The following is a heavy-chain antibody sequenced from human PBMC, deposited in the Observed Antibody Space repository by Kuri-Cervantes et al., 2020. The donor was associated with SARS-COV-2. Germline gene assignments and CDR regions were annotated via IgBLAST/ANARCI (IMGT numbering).Heavy chain of an antibody. J-gene: IGHJ4*02. CDR1: GFTFSLYA. D-gene: IGHD6-6*01. Sequence: GESLKISCSASGFTFSLYAMHWVRQAPGKGLESVSAIVSNGAVAHYADSVKGRFILSRDNSKNTLYLQMRSLRPEDTAVYYCVKGDSSSSDLQGGHWGQGTLVTVS. CDR3: VKGDSSSSDLQGGH. V-gene: IGHV3-64D*08. CDR2: IVSNGAVA.